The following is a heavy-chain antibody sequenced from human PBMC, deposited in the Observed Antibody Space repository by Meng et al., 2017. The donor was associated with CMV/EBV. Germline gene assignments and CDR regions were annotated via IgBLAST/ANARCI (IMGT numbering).Heavy chain of an antibody. D-gene: IGHD4-11*01. Sequence: GESLKISCAASGFTFSSYSMNWVRQAPGKGLEWVSYISSSSSTIYYADSVKGRFTISRDNAKNSPYLQMNSLRAEDTAVYYCARDPREDTKTTVTTKRAYYYGMDVWGQGTTVTVSS. CDR3: ARDPREDTKTTVTTKRAYYYGMDV. V-gene: IGHV3-48*04. CDR2: ISSSSSTI. J-gene: IGHJ6*02. CDR1: GFTFSSYS.